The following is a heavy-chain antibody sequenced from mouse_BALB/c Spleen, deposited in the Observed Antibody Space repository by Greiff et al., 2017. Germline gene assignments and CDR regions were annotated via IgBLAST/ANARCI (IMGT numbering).Heavy chain of an antibody. J-gene: IGHJ4*01. CDR3: ARIFDGYPYYAMDY. CDR1: GFNIKDYY. V-gene: IGHV14-1*02. D-gene: IGHD2-3*01. Sequence: VQLKESGAELVRPGALVKLSCKASGFNIKDYYMHWVKQRPEQGLEWIGWIDPENGNTIYDPKFQGKASITADTSSNTAYLQLSSLTSEDTAVYYCARIFDGYPYYAMDYWGQGTSVTVSS. CDR2: IDPENGNT.